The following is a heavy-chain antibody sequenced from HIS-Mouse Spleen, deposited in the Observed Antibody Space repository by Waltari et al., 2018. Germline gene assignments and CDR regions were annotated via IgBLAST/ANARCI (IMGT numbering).Heavy chain of an antibody. Sequence: QLQLQESGPGLVKPSETLSLTCTVSGGSISSSSYYWGWIRQPPGKGLEGIGSIYYSGVTYYNPSLKRRVTISVDPSKNQFSLKLSSVTAADTAVYYCAREIPYSSSWYDWYFDLWGRGTLVTVSS. CDR2: IYYSGVT. CDR1: GGSISSSSYY. D-gene: IGHD6-13*01. CDR3: AREIPYSSSWYDWYFDL. J-gene: IGHJ2*01. V-gene: IGHV4-39*07.